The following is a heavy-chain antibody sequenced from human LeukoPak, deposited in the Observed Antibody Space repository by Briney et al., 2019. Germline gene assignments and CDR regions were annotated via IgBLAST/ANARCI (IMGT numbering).Heavy chain of an antibody. CDR3: ARKEGGLWAFDI. J-gene: IGHJ3*02. CDR1: GFTFSSYG. CDR2: IYYSGST. D-gene: IGHD3-16*01. V-gene: IGHV4-59*08. Sequence: GSPRLSCAASGFTFSSYGMHWVRQAPGKGLEWIGYIYYSGSTNYNPSLKSRVTISVDTSKNQFSLKLSSVTAADTAVYYCARKEGGLWAFDIWGQGTMVTVSS.